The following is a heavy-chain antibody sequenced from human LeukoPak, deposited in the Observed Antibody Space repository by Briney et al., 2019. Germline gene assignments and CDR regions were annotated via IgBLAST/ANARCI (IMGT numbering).Heavy chain of an antibody. CDR2: IYYSGST. CDR1: GGSITSYY. V-gene: IGHV4-59*08. CDR3: ASLTTVTQGYFDS. J-gene: IGHJ4*02. D-gene: IGHD4-17*01. Sequence: KPSETLSLTCTVSGGSITSYYWSWILQSPGKGLEWLGYIYYSGSTNYNPSLKSRLTISLDASKNQFSLKLSSVTATDTAVYYCASLTTVTQGYFDSWGQGTLVTVSS.